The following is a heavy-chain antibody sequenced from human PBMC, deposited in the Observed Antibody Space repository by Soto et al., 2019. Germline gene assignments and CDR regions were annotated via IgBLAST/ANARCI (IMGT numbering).Heavy chain of an antibody. CDR2: IYYSGT. D-gene: IGHD3-22*01. CDR1: GGSISSYY. J-gene: IGHJ3*02. V-gene: IGHV4-59*01. CDR3: ARTYDGSGPNSGGYAFDI. Sequence: QVQLQESGPGLVKPSETLSLTCSVSGGSISSYYWSWIRQPPGKGLEWIAYIYYSGTSYNPSLKSRVSIALDTSKNQFSLKLRSVTAADTAVYYCARTYDGSGPNSGGYAFDIWGQGTMVTVSS.